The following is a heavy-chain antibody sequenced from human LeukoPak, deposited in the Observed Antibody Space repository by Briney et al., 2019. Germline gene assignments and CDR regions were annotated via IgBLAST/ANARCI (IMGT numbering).Heavy chain of an antibody. J-gene: IGHJ4*02. V-gene: IGHV6-1*01. CDR1: GDSVSSNSAA. CDR3: ARLENWAFDF. Sequence: SQTLPLTCAISGDSVSSNSAAWNWIRQSPSRGLEWLGRAYYRSKWSTDYAVSVKSRITVNPDTSKNQFSLQLNSVTPEDTAVYYCARLENWAFDFWGQGTLITVSS. CDR2: AYYRSKWST. D-gene: IGHD7-27*01.